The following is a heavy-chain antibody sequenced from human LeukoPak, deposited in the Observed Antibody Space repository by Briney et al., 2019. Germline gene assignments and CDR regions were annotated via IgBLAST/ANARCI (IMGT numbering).Heavy chain of an antibody. J-gene: IGHJ6*03. V-gene: IGHV1-2*02. Sequence: SVKVSCKASGYTFTGYYMHWVRQAPGQGLEWMGWINPSSGGTNYAQKFQGRVTMTRDTSISTAYMELSRLRSDDTAVYYCASHVQRNVGRYYYMDVWGKGTTVTVSS. CDR2: INPSSGGT. CDR3: ASHVQRNVGRYYYMDV. D-gene: IGHD2-2*01. CDR1: GYTFTGYY.